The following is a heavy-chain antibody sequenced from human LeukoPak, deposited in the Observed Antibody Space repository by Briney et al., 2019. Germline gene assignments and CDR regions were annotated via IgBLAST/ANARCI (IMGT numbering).Heavy chain of an antibody. CDR3: ARMVWFGELFDY. CDR2: INWNGGST. V-gene: IGHV3-20*04. CDR1: GFTFDDYG. J-gene: IGHJ4*02. Sequence: PGGSLRLSCAISGFTFDDYGMSWVRQAPGKGLEWVSGINWNGGSTGYADSVKGRFTISRDNAKNSLCLQMNSLRAEDTDLYYCARMVWFGELFDYWGQGTLVTVSS. D-gene: IGHD3-10*01.